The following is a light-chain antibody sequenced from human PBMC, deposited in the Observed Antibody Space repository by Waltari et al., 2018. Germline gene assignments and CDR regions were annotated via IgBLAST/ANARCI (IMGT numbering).Light chain of an antibody. Sequence: DIQMTQSPSSLSASVGDRLTISCRASQSITTYLNWYQQKPGKAPKLLIYDASSLQSGVPSMFSGSGYGTDFTLNISSLQPEDFATYYCQQCYSTLITFGPGTKVEIK. V-gene: IGKV1-39*01. CDR2: DAS. J-gene: IGKJ3*01. CDR1: QSITTY. CDR3: QQCYSTLIT.